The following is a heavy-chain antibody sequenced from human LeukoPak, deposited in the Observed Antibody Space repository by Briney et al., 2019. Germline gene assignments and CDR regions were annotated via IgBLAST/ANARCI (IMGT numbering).Heavy chain of an antibody. J-gene: IGHJ4*02. CDR3: AREIFGSGSYPEF. CDR2: IWHDVSHK. V-gene: IGHV3-33*01. D-gene: IGHD3-10*01. CDR1: GFAFNTYT. Sequence: PGGSLRLSCAASGFAFNTYTMHWVRQAPGQGLEWVALIWHDVSHKFYSNSVRGQFTISRDNSKNTVSLQMNNLSPEDTAVYYCAREIFGSGSYPEFWGQGTLVTVSS.